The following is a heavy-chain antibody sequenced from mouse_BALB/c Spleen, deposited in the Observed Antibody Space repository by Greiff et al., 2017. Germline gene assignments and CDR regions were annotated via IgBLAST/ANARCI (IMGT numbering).Heavy chain of an antibody. CDR3: ARWADEYDEAMDY. Sequence: QVQLQQSGAELARPGASVKLSCKASGYTFTSYWMQWVKQRPGQGLEWIGAIYPGDGDTRYTQKFKGKATLTADKSSSTAYMQLSSLASEDSAVYYCARWADEYDEAMDYWGQRTSGPGSS. CDR2: IYPGDGDT. V-gene: IGHV1-87*01. D-gene: IGHD2-4*01. J-gene: IGHJ4*01. CDR1: GYTFTSYW.